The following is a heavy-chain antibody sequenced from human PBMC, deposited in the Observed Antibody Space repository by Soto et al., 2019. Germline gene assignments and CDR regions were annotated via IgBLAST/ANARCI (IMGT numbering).Heavy chain of an antibody. V-gene: IGHV1-8*01. Sequence: ASVKVSCKASGYTFTSYDINWVRQATGQGLEWMGWTNPNSGNTGYAQKFQGRVTMTRNTSISTAYMELSSLRSEDTAVYYCARAHDYYGSGSYYADDYWGQGTLVTVSS. CDR3: ARAHDYYGSGSYYADDY. CDR1: GYTFTSYD. J-gene: IGHJ4*02. CDR2: TNPNSGNT. D-gene: IGHD3-10*01.